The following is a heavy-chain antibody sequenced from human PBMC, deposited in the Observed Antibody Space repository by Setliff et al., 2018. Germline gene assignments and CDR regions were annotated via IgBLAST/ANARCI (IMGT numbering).Heavy chain of an antibody. CDR1: GDSMSGASI. J-gene: IGHJ6*03. D-gene: IGHD3-3*01. Sequence: SETLSLTCTVSGDSMSGASIWSWIRQPPGKGLEWIGRIHYRGTTYSNASLASRLAISVDTAKNQFSLKLTSVTAADTAVYYCARMSGFQYMDVWGKGTTVTVSS. CDR2: IHYRGTT. CDR3: ARMSGFQYMDV. V-gene: IGHV4-38-2*02.